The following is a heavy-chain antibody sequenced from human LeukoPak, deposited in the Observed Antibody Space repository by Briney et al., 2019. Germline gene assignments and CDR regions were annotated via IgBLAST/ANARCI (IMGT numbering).Heavy chain of an antibody. CDR1: GFTFSSYW. Sequence: PGGSLRLSCAASGFTFSSYWMHWVRQAPGKGLVWVSRISDVGSHTFYADSVKGRFAVSRDNAKNTPYLQMNSLRAEDTAVYYCATGGGPFDYWGQGTLVTVSS. J-gene: IGHJ4*02. V-gene: IGHV3-74*01. CDR3: ATGGGPFDY. CDR2: ISDVGSHT.